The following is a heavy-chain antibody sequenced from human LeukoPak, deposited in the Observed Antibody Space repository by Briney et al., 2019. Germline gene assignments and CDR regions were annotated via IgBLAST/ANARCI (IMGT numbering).Heavy chain of an antibody. CDR2: IGAYSGDT. Sequence: ASVKVSCKASGYTFTSYDINWVRQATGQGLEWMGWIGAYSGDTNYAQRFQGRVTMTIDTSTSTAYMELWSLRSDDTAVYYCARDRGYGDDSFDPWGQGTLVTVSS. CDR1: GYTFTSYD. D-gene: IGHD4-17*01. CDR3: ARDRGYGDDSFDP. V-gene: IGHV1-18*01. J-gene: IGHJ5*02.